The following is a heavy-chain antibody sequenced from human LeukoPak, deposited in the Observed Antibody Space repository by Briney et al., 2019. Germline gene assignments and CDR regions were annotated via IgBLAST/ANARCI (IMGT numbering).Heavy chain of an antibody. CDR1: GGSISTYY. Sequence: SETLSLTCTVSGGSISTYYWSWIRQPPGKGLEWIGYIYYSGSTSYNPSLKSRITISVDTFKNQFSLKLSSVTAADTAVCYCARDTGVVVGYFQHWGQGTLVTVSS. CDR3: ARDTGVVVGYFQH. V-gene: IGHV4-59*01. J-gene: IGHJ1*01. D-gene: IGHD2-15*01. CDR2: IYYSGST.